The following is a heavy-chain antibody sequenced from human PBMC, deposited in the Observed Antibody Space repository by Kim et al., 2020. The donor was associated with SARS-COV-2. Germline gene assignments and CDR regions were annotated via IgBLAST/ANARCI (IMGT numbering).Heavy chain of an antibody. CDR3: ARDRLVGARGYYYYGMDV. V-gene: IGHV3-7*03. J-gene: IGHJ6*02. CDR1: GFTFSSYW. Sequence: GGSLRLSCAASGFTFSSYWMSWVRQAPGKGLEWVANIKQDGSEKYYVDSVKGRFTISRDNAKNSLYLQMNSLRAEDTAVYYCARDRLVGARGYYYYGMDVWGQGTTVTVSS. D-gene: IGHD1-26*01. CDR2: IKQDGSEK.